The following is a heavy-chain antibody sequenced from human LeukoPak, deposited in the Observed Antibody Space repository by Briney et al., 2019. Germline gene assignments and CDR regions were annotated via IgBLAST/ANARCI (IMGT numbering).Heavy chain of an antibody. CDR3: AREYFSSPDF. CDR2: VYYSGST. Sequence: SETLSLTCTVPGGSISSRSYYWGWIRQPPGKGLEWIGSVYYSGSTFYNPSLKSRVTISVDTSKNQFSLKLSSVSAADTAVYYCAREYFSSPDFWGQGTLVTVSS. J-gene: IGHJ4*02. D-gene: IGHD6-6*01. V-gene: IGHV4-39*02. CDR1: GGSISSRSYY.